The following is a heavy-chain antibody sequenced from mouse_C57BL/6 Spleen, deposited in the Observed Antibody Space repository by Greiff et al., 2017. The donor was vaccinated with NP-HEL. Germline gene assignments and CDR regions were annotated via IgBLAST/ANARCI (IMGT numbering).Heavy chain of an antibody. CDR2: ISDGGSYT. V-gene: IGHV5-4*01. CDR3: AREGYGRGTSYWYFDV. D-gene: IGHD1-1*01. Sequence: EVKLVESGGGLVKPGGSLKLSCAASGFTFSSYAMSWVRQTPEKRLEWVATISDGGSYTYYPDNVKGRFTISRDNAKNNLYLQMSHLKSEDTAMYYCAREGYGRGTSYWYFDVWGTGTTVTVSS. J-gene: IGHJ1*03. CDR1: GFTFSSYA.